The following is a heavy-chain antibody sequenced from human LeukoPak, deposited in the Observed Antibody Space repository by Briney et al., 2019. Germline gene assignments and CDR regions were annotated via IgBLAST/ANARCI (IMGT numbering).Heavy chain of an antibody. D-gene: IGHD3-10*01. CDR1: GGSISSYF. CDR3: ARSYGSGSYWSAFDI. CDR2: IYYSGST. Sequence: NPSETLSLTCTVSGGSISSYFWSWIRQPPGKGLEWIGYIYYSGSTNYNPSLKSRVTISVDTSKNQFSLKLSSVTAADTAVYYCARSYGSGSYWSAFDIWGQGTMVTVSS. J-gene: IGHJ3*02. V-gene: IGHV4-59*01.